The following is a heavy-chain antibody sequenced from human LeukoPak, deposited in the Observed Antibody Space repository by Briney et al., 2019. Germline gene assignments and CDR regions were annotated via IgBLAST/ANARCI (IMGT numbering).Heavy chain of an antibody. D-gene: IGHD2-15*01. CDR1: GFTFSSYA. Sequence: GGSLRLSCAASGFTFSSYAMHWVRQAPGKGLEWVAGISYDESEKFYGDSVKGRFTISRDNSRNTVYLQMNSLRAEDTAVYSCAKGTSGSSYSAGHYWGQGTLVTVSS. V-gene: IGHV3-30*04. CDR3: AKGTSGSSYSAGHY. J-gene: IGHJ4*02. CDR2: ISYDESEK.